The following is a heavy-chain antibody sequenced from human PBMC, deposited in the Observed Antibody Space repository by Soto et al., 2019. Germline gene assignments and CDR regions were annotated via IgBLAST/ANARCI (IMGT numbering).Heavy chain of an antibody. CDR3: ARGSSIAGLYYGMDV. J-gene: IGHJ6*02. D-gene: IGHD6-6*01. Sequence: QVQLQESGPGLVKPSQTLSLTCTVSGGSISSGGYYWTWIRQHPGKGLEWNGYNYYSGITYYNPSLKSRVTXSXXXSXDQFSLKLSSVTAADTAVYYCARGSSIAGLYYGMDVWGQGTTVTVSS. CDR2: NYYSGIT. V-gene: IGHV4-31*03. CDR1: GGSISSGGYY.